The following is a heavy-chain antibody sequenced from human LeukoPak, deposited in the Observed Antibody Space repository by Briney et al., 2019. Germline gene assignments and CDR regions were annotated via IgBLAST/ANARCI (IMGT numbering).Heavy chain of an antibody. D-gene: IGHD4-17*01. V-gene: IGHV1-18*01. Sequence: VASVKVSCKGSGYTFTNYGISWVRQAPGQGLEGMGWISAYNGNTNYAQKLQGRVTMTTDTSTSTAYMELRSLRSDDTAVYYCARRHYGDYYMDVWGKGTTVTVSS. J-gene: IGHJ6*03. CDR3: ARRHYGDYYMDV. CDR2: ISAYNGNT. CDR1: GYTFTNYG.